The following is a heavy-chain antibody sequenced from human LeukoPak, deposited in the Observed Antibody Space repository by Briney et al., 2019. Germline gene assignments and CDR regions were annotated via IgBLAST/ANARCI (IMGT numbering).Heavy chain of an antibody. CDR3: ARHGYYYFDS. Sequence: GGSLRLSCAASGFTFSSYNMNWVRQAPGKGLEWVSSISSSNNYIYYADSVKGRSTISRDNAKKSLYLQMNSLRAEDTAVYYCARHGYYYFDSWGQGTLVTVSS. D-gene: IGHD6-13*01. J-gene: IGHJ4*02. V-gene: IGHV3-21*01. CDR2: ISSSNNYI. CDR1: GFTFSSYN.